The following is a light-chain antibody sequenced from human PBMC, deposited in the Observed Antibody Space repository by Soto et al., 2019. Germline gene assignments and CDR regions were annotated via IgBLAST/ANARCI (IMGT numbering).Light chain of an antibody. V-gene: IGKV3-15*01. Sequence: EIVMTQSPATLSVSPGEGATLSCRASQSVSSNLAWYQQKPGQAPRLLIYGASTRATGVPARFSGSGSGTEFTLTISGLQSEDFALYFCQQYNNWPFSFGPGTRLEIK. CDR3: QQYNNWPFS. CDR2: GAS. CDR1: QSVSSN. J-gene: IGKJ5*01.